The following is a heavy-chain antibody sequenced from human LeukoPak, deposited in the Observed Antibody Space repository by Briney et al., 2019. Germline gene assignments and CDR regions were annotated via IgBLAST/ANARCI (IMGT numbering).Heavy chain of an antibody. J-gene: IGHJ4*02. D-gene: IGHD3-22*01. Sequence: ASVKVSCKASRYTFTRYYMLLVRQAPGHGLEWIGGVNPNRGGTNYAQKFQGRVTMTRDTSISTAYMELRRLRSVDTAVYYCATGRTAWDSSGYTDYWGQGTLVTVSS. CDR1: RYTFTRYY. CDR2: VNPNRGGT. CDR3: ATGRTAWDSSGYTDY. V-gene: IGHV1-2*02.